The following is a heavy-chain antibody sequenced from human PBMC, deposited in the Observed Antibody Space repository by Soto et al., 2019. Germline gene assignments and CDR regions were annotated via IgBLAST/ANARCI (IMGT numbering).Heavy chain of an antibody. D-gene: IGHD6-13*01. V-gene: IGHV3-23*01. Sequence: EVQLLESGGGLVQPGGSLRLSCAASGFTFSNYAMNWVRQAPGKGLEWVSAISGSGDSTYYADSVKGRFTISRDNSKNTLYLQMNSLRAEVTAVYYCARRSSSWYFDYWGQGTLVTVSS. CDR3: ARRSSSWYFDY. CDR2: ISGSGDST. CDR1: GFTFSNYA. J-gene: IGHJ4*02.